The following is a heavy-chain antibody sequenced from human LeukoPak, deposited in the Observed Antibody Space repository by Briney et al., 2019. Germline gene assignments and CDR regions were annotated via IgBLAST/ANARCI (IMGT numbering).Heavy chain of an antibody. V-gene: IGHV3-23*01. Sequence: GGSLRLSCAASRFTFNAYAMSWVRQAPGKGLEWVSAISGSGGSTYYADSVKGRFTISRDNSKNTLFLQMNSLRAEDTAVYYCAKASRQGAVASPLDYWGQGTLVTVSS. D-gene: IGHD6-19*01. CDR1: RFTFNAYA. J-gene: IGHJ4*02. CDR3: AKASRQGAVASPLDY. CDR2: ISGSGGST.